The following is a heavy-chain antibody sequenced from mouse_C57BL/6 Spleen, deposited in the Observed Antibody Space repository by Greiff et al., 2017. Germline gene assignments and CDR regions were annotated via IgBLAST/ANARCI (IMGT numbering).Heavy chain of an antibody. J-gene: IGHJ3*01. Sequence: EVQLQQSGPELVKPGASVKISCKASGYTFTDYYMNWVKQSHGKSLEWIGDINPNNGGTSYNQKFKGKATLAVDKSSSTAYMGLRSLTSDDSAVYYCADDAAYWGQGTLVTVSA. CDR3: ADDAAY. V-gene: IGHV1-26*01. D-gene: IGHD2-12*01. CDR2: INPNNGGT. CDR1: GYTFTDYY.